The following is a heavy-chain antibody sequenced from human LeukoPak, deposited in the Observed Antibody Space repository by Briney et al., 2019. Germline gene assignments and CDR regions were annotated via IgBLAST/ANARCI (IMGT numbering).Heavy chain of an antibody. CDR2: INHSGST. CDR1: GGSLSGYY. D-gene: IGHD3-10*01. J-gene: IGHJ3*02. CDR3: ARGPSGSNAFDI. V-gene: IGHV4-34*01. Sequence: SETLSLTCAVYGGSLSGYYWSWIRQPPGKGLEWIGEINHSGSTNYNPSLKSRVTISVDTSKNQFSLKLSSVTAADTAVYYCARGPSGSNAFDIWGQGTMVTVS.